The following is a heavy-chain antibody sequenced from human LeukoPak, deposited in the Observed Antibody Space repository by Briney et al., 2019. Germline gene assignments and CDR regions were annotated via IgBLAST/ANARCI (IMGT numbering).Heavy chain of an antibody. D-gene: IGHD2-21*01. CDR3: AADVIPGPKGFDP. J-gene: IGHJ5*02. CDR2: IVVGSGTT. CDR1: GITFSSFA. Sequence: VASVKVSCKTSGITFSSFAVQWVRQASGQRLEWIGWIVVGSGTTKYAQKFQERVTITRDMSTSTAFMELRSLRFDDTAVYYCAADVIPGPKGFDPWGQGTLVTVSS. V-gene: IGHV1-58*01.